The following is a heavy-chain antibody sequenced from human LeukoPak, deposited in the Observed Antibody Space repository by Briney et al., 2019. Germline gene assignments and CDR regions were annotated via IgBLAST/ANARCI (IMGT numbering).Heavy chain of an antibody. Sequence: PSETLSLTCAVYGGSFSGYYWSWIRQPPGKGLEWIGEINHSGSTNYNPSLKSRVTISVDTSKNQFSLKLSSVTAADTAVYYCARTLRAVAALYYFDYWGQGTLVTVSS. CDR2: INHSGST. J-gene: IGHJ4*02. D-gene: IGHD2-15*01. CDR1: GGSFSGYY. V-gene: IGHV4-34*01. CDR3: ARTLRAVAALYYFDY.